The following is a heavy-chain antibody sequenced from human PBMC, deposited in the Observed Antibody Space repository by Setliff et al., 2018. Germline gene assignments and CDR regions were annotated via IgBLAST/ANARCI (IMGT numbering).Heavy chain of an antibody. Sequence: SETLSLTCTVSGDSISSGSYYWTWIRQPAGKGLEWIGXXXXXXXXXXXXXXXXRXTXXVDTSKNQFSLKLYSVTAADTATYYCARAGPTLTIFRVLVISWFDPWGQGSLVTVSS. V-gene: IGHV4-61*02. D-gene: IGHD3-3*01. J-gene: IGHJ5*02. CDR3: ARAGPTLTIFRVLVISWFDP. CDR2: XXXXXXX. CDR1: GDSISSGSYY.